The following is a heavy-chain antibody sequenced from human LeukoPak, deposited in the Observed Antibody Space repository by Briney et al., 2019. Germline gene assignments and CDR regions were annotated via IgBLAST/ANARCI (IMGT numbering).Heavy chain of an antibody. CDR2: INPSGGST. CDR1: GYTFTSYY. Sequence: GASVKVSCKASGYTFTSYYMHWVRQAPGQGLEWMGIINPSGGSTSYAQKFQGRVTMTRDTSTSTVYMELSSLRSEDTAVYYCARADKNVYYGSGSPYDYWGQGTLVTVSS. V-gene: IGHV1-46*01. D-gene: IGHD3-10*01. CDR3: ARADKNVYYGSGSPYDY. J-gene: IGHJ4*02.